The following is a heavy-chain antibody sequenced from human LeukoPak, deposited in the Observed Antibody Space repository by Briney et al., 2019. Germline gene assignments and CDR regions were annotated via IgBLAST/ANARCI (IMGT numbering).Heavy chain of an antibody. CDR2: ISGSGGST. Sequence: GGSLRLSCAASGFTFSSYAMSWVRQAPVKGLEWVSAISGSGGSTYYADSVKGRFTISRDNSKNTLYLQMNSLRAEDTAVYYCAKGKANWGSIDYWGQGTLVTVSS. D-gene: IGHD7-27*01. J-gene: IGHJ4*02. V-gene: IGHV3-23*01. CDR1: GFTFSSYA. CDR3: AKGKANWGSIDY.